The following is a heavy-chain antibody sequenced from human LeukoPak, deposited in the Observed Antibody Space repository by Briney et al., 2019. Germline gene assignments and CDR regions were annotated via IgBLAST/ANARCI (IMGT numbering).Heavy chain of an antibody. CDR2: ISAYNGNA. D-gene: IGHD3-10*01. CDR1: GYTFANYG. J-gene: IGHJ4*02. Sequence: ASVKVSCAASGYTFANYGITWVRQAPGQGLEWMGWISAYNGNAHYSQKLQDRVTMTTDTSTTTAYMELRSLRSDDTAVYYCARDRGTAVFDYWGQGTLVTVSS. V-gene: IGHV1-18*01. CDR3: ARDRGTAVFDY.